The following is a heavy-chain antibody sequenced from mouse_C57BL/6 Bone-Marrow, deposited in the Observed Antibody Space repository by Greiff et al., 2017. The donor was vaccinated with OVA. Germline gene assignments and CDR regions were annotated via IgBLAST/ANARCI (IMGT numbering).Heavy chain of an antibody. CDR2: IYPGSGNT. Sequence: QVQLQQSGAELVRPGASVKLSCKASGYTFTDYYINWVKQRPGQGLEWIARIYPGSGNTYYNEKFKGKATLTAEKSSSTAYMQLSSLTSEDSAVYFCARDYYGSSFHYWYFDVWGTGTTVTVSS. CDR1: GYTFTDYY. D-gene: IGHD1-1*01. J-gene: IGHJ1*03. V-gene: IGHV1-76*01. CDR3: ARDYYGSSFHYWYFDV.